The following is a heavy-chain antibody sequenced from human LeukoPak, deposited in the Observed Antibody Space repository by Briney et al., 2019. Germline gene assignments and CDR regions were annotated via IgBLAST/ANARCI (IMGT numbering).Heavy chain of an antibody. D-gene: IGHD6-19*01. Sequence: ASVKVSCKASGYKFTSYGISWVRQAPGQGPEWMGWISIYNGDTDYAQKVQGRVTMTTDTSTNTAYMELRSLRSDDTAVYYCARDTQAVAGRRSFDYWGQGTLVTVSS. V-gene: IGHV1-18*01. CDR2: ISIYNGDT. CDR1: GYKFTSYG. J-gene: IGHJ4*02. CDR3: ARDTQAVAGRRSFDY.